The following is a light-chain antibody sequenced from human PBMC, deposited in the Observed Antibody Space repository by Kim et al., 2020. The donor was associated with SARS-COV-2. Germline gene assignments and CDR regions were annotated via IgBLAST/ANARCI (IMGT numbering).Light chain of an antibody. V-gene: IGLV3-21*04. CDR1: NIGTKS. CDR3: QVWDTGSDHPYV. Sequence: SYELTQPPSVSVAPGETARITCGGNNIGTKSVHWYQQKPAQAPVLVIYYDSDRSSGIPERFSGSNSGHTATLTISRIEAGDEADYYCQVWDTGSDHPYVFGTGTKVTVL. J-gene: IGLJ1*01. CDR2: YDS.